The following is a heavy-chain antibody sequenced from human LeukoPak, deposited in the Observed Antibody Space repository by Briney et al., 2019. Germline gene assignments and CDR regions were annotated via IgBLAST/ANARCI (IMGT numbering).Heavy chain of an antibody. Sequence: ASVKVPCKASGYTFTGYYMHWVRQAPGQGLEWMGWINPNSGGTNYAQKFQGRVTMTRDTSISTAYMELSRLRSDDTAVCYCARPPKYSSGWVDYWGQGTLVTVSS. V-gene: IGHV1-2*02. J-gene: IGHJ4*02. CDR1: GYTFTGYY. CDR3: ARPPKYSSGWVDY. CDR2: INPNSGGT. D-gene: IGHD6-19*01.